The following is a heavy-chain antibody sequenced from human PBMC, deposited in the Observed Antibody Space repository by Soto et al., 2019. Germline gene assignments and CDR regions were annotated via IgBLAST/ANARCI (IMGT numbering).Heavy chain of an antibody. Sequence: SVKVSCKASGGTFSSYAISWVRQAPGQGLEWMGGIIPIFGTANYAQKFQGRVTITADESTSTAYMELSSLRSEDTAVYYCASPGALYWYSSDDYYYYGMDVWGQGTTVTVSS. CDR1: GGTFSSYA. J-gene: IGHJ6*02. D-gene: IGHD6-19*01. CDR3: ASPGALYWYSSDDYYYYGMDV. V-gene: IGHV1-69*13. CDR2: IIPIFGTA.